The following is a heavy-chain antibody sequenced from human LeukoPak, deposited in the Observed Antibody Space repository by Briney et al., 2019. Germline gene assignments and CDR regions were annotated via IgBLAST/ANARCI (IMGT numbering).Heavy chain of an antibody. J-gene: IGHJ4*02. D-gene: IGHD4-11*01. CDR1: GFTFSSYA. Sequence: GGSLRLSCAASGFTFSSYAMSWVRQAPGKGLEWVSAISGSGGSTYYADSVKGPFTISRDNSKNTLYLQMNSLRAEDTAVYYCAKGTTVTTFGAYGDYWGQGTLVTVSS. CDR3: AKGTTVTTFGAYGDY. V-gene: IGHV3-23*01. CDR2: ISGSGGST.